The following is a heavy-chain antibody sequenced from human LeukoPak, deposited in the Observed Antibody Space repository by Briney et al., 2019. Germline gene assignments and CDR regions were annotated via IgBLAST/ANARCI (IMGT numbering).Heavy chain of an antibody. Sequence: SETLSLTCTVSGGSISSSSYYWGWIRQPPGKGLEWIGSIYYSGSTYYNPSLKSRVTILVDTSKNQFSLKLSSVTAADTAVYYCARDFDIVVVPAAMGFDYWGQGTLVTVSS. CDR2: IYYSGST. D-gene: IGHD2-2*01. CDR3: ARDFDIVVVPAAMGFDY. J-gene: IGHJ4*02. CDR1: GGSISSSSYY. V-gene: IGHV4-39*07.